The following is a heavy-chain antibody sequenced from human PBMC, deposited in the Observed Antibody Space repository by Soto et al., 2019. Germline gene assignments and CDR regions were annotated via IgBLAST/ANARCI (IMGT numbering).Heavy chain of an antibody. CDR2: IDAGKGNT. CDR1: GYTFTSFV. CDR3: ARDYPYCTGGSCLGY. D-gene: IGHD2-15*01. J-gene: IGHJ4*02. V-gene: IGHV1-3*01. Sequence: QVQLVQSGAEVKKPGASVKVSCKASGYTFTSFVVHWVHQAPGQRLEWMGWIDAGKGNTKYSHKFQGRVIITRDTSASTAYMDLSSLTSEDTAVYYCARDYPYCTGGSCLGYWGQGTLVIVSS.